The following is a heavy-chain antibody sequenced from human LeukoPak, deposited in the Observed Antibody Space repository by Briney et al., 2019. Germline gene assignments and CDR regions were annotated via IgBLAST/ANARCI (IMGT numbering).Heavy chain of an antibody. D-gene: IGHD3-9*01. CDR1: GYTFTSYY. CDR2: INPSGGST. J-gene: IGHJ1*01. V-gene: IGHV1-46*01. CDR3: ARDIRYFDWYDRDAEYFQH. Sequence: ASVNVSCKASGYTFTSYYMHWVRQAPGQGLEWMGIINPSGGSTSYAQKFQGRVTMTRDTSTSTVYMELSSLRSEDTAVYYCARDIRYFDWYDRDAEYFQHWGQGTLVTVSS.